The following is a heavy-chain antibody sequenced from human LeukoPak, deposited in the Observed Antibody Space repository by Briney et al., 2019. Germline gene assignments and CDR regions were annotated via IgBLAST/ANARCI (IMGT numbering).Heavy chain of an antibody. V-gene: IGHV3-66*01. CDR2: IYGGGAT. J-gene: IGHJ6*04. Sequence: PGGSLRLSCAASGFTVSANYMSWVRQAPGKGLEWVSLIYGGGATYYADSVKGRFTISRDSAKNSLYLQMNSLRAEDTAVYYCAELGITMIGGVWGKGTTVTISS. CDR1: GFTVSANY. CDR3: AELGITMIGGV. D-gene: IGHD3-10*02.